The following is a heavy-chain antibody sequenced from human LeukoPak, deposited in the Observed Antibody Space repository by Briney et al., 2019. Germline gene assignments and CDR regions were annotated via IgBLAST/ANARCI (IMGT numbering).Heavy chain of an antibody. CDR2: ISGSGGST. J-gene: IGHJ4*02. V-gene: IGHV3-23*01. CDR1: GFTFSSYA. Sequence: GGSLRLSCAASGFTFSSYAMSWVRQAPGKGLEWVSAISGSGGSTYYADSVKSRFTISRDNSKNTLYLQMNSLRAEDTAVYYCAKDLDCSSTSCYKDYWGQGTLVTVSS. D-gene: IGHD2-2*02. CDR3: AKDLDCSSTSCYKDY.